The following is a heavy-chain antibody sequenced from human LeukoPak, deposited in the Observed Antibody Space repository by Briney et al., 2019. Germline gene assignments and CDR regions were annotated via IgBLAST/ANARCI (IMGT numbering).Heavy chain of an antibody. Sequence: GGSLRLSCAASGFTFSSYAMSWVRQAPGKGLEWVSAISGSGGSTYYADSVKGRFTIPRDNSKNTLYLQMNSLRAEDTAVYYCAKPTTVTTRGSFDYWGQGTLVTVSS. CDR1: GFTFSSYA. CDR3: AKPTTVTTRGSFDY. D-gene: IGHD4-17*01. V-gene: IGHV3-23*01. J-gene: IGHJ4*02. CDR2: ISGSGGST.